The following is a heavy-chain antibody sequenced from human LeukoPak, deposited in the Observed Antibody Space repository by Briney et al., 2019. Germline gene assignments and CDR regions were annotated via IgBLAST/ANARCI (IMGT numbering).Heavy chain of an antibody. V-gene: IGHV3-7*01. CDR1: GFTFSSYW. CDR2: IKQDGSEK. Sequence: GGSLRLSCAASGFTFSSYWMSWVRQAPGKGLEWVANIKQDGSEKYYVGSVKGRFTISRDNAKNSLYLQMNSLRAEDTAVYYCARRGRIAAAGTDQYYFDYWGQGTLVTVSS. D-gene: IGHD6-13*01. CDR3: ARRGRIAAAGTDQYYFDY. J-gene: IGHJ4*02.